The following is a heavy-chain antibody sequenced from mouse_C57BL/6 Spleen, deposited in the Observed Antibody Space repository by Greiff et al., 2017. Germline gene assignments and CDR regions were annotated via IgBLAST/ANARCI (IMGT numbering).Heavy chain of an antibody. CDR1: GFTFSSYG. J-gene: IGHJ2*01. D-gene: IGHD1-1*01. V-gene: IGHV5-6*02. CDR3: ARQGITTVDS. CDR2: FSSGGSYT. Sequence: DVKLVESGGDLVKPGGSLKLSCAASGFTFSSYGMSWFRQTPDKRLEWVATFSSGGSYTYYPASVKGRFPISRDNAKNTLYLQMSSLKSEDTAMYYCARQGITTVDSWGQGTTLTVSS.